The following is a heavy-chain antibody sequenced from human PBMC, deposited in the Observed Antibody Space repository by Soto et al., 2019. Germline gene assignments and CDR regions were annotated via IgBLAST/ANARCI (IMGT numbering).Heavy chain of an antibody. V-gene: IGHV3-33*06. CDR3: AKMSSSSFFMDV. Sequence: GGSLRLSCAASGFTFSSYGMHWVRQAPGKGLEWVAVIWYDGSNKYYADSVKGRFTISRDNSKNTLYLQMNSLRAEDTAVYYCAKMSSSSFFMDVWGQGTTVTVSS. J-gene: IGHJ6*02. CDR2: IWYDGSNK. D-gene: IGHD6-13*01. CDR1: GFTFSSYG.